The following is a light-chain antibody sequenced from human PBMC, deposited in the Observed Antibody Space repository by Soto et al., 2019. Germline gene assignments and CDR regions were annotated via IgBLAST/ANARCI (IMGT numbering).Light chain of an antibody. CDR1: SSDVGGYDY. J-gene: IGLJ1*01. CDR3: SSYTSSSTDV. V-gene: IGLV2-14*01. CDR2: EVS. Sequence: QSALTQPASVSGSPGQSITISCTGTSSDVGGYDYVSWYQHHPGKAPKLTIYEVSNRPSGVSNRFSGSKSGNTASLTISGLQGEDEAEYDCSSYTSSSTDVFGTGTKLTVL.